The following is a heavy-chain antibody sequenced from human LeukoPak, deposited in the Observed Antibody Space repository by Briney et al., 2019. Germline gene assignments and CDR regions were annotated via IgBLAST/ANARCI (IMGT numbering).Heavy chain of an antibody. D-gene: IGHD5-18*01. CDR2: IWYDGSNK. CDR3: VGRGYSYGYDY. Sequence: GGSLRLSCAASGFTFSSYGMHWVRQAPGKGLEWVAVIWYDGSNKYYADSVKGRFTISRDNSKNTLYLQMNSLRAEDTAVYYCVGRGYSYGYDYWGQGTLVTVSS. CDR1: GFTFSSYG. V-gene: IGHV3-33*08. J-gene: IGHJ4*02.